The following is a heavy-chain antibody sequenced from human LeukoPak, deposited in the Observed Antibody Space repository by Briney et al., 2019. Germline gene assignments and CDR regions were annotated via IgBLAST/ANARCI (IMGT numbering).Heavy chain of an antibody. CDR2: INSDSGAT. Sequence: GASVKVSCKASGYTFSGYYMFWVRQAPGRGLEWMGWINSDSGATNYAQKFQGRVTMTRDTSISTAYMELSSLRSDDTGVYYCAAATTGMTFFDYWGQGTLVTVSS. J-gene: IGHJ4*02. CDR1: GYTFSGYY. CDR3: AAATTGMTFFDY. D-gene: IGHD1-1*01. V-gene: IGHV1-2*02.